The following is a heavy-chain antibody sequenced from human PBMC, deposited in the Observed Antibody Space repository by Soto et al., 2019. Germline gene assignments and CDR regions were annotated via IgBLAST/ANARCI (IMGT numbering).Heavy chain of an antibody. Sequence: QLQLVESGGGVVQPGGSLRLSCAASGFTFSGYAMHWVRQAPGKGLEWVALMSYDGSTKEYADSVKGRFTISRDNSKNTLSLQMSSLRNEDTALYFCARAGRQWLAKYYFDFWGQGTLVTVSS. V-gene: IGHV3-30-3*01. CDR1: GFTFSGYA. D-gene: IGHD6-19*01. CDR2: MSYDGSTK. J-gene: IGHJ4*02. CDR3: ARAGRQWLAKYYFDF.